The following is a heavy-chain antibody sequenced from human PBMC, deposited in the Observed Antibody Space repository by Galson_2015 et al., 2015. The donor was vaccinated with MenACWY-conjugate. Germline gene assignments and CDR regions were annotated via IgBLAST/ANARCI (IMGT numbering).Heavy chain of an antibody. J-gene: IGHJ4*02. CDR1: GFTISKFW. CDR3: VSRSWSGSLPATHY. CDR2: INSDGSSK. D-gene: IGHD1-26*01. Sequence: SLRLSCAASGFTISKFWMHWVHQVPGKGLVWVSRINSDGSSKGYSDSVKGRFTISRDNAKNALYLQMNSLRAEDTAVYYCVSRSWSGSLPATHYRVQGPLAPIS. V-gene: IGHV3-74*01.